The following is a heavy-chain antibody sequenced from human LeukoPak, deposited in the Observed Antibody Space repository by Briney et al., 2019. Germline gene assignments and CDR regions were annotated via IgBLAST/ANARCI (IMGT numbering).Heavy chain of an antibody. CDR3: ARLGMEGGITMVRGVIMEYYFDY. CDR2: IYPGDSDT. CDR1: GYSFTSYW. V-gene: IGHV5-51*01. D-gene: IGHD3-10*01. Sequence: GESLKISCKGSGYSFTSYWIGWVRQMPGKGLEWMGIIYPGDSDTRYSPSFQGQVTISADKSISTAYLQWSSLKASDTAMYYCARLGMEGGITMVRGVIMEYYFDYWGQGTLVTVSS. J-gene: IGHJ4*02.